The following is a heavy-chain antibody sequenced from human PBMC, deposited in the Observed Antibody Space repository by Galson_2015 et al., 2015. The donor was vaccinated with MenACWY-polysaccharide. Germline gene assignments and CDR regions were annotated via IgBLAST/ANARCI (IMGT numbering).Heavy chain of an antibody. CDR2: IYYSGST. V-gene: IGHV4-59*01. CDR1: GGSISSYY. J-gene: IGHJ3*02. CDR3: ARGYYDFWSGYYPDAFDI. D-gene: IGHD3-3*01. Sequence: LSLTCTVSGGSISSYYWSWIRQPPGKGLEWIGYIYYSGSTNYNPSLKSRVTISVDTFKNQFSLKLSSVTAADTAVYYCARGYYDFWSGYYPDAFDIWGQGTMVTVSS.